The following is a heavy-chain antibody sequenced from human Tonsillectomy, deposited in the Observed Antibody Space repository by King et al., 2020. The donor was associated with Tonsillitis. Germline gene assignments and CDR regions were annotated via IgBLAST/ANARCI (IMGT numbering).Heavy chain of an antibody. CDR1: GFTFSSYG. Sequence: QLVQSGGGVVQPGRSLRLSCAASGFTFSSYGMHWVRQAPGKGLEWGAVISYDGSNKYYADSVKGRFTISRDNSKNTLYVQMNSLRAEDTAVYYCAKGISKQPRYTLLMEAFDIWGQGTMVTVSS. CDR3: AKGISKQPRYTLLMEAFDI. V-gene: IGHV3-30*18. CDR2: ISYDGSNK. D-gene: IGHD1-14*01. J-gene: IGHJ3*02.